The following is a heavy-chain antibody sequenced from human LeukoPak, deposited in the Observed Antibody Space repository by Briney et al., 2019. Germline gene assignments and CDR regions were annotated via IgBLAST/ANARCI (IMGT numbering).Heavy chain of an antibody. CDR2: IIGSGGSI. V-gene: IGHV3-23*01. D-gene: IGHD6-19*01. CDR1: VFTFSSYA. CDR3: AQPPKMLISIAVAGTRAFDI. Sequence: GGSLRLSCAASVFTFSSYAMSGVRQAPGKGLEWVSAIIGSGGSIYYADSVKGRFTISRDNSKNTLYLQMNSLRAEDTAVYSCAQPPKMLISIAVAGTRAFDIWGQGTMVTVSS. J-gene: IGHJ3*02.